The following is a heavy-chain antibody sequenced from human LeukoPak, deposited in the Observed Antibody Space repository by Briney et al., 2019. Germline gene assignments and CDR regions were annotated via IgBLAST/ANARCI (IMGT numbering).Heavy chain of an antibody. V-gene: IGHV3-30*02. J-gene: IGHJ4*02. Sequence: GGSLRLSCAASGFTFSSYGMHWVRQAPGKGLEWVAFIRYDGSNKYYADSVKGRFTISRDNSKNTLYLQMNSLRAEDTAVYYCATWGDIVVVPAAIPNYWGQGTLVTVSS. CDR2: IRYDGSNK. CDR1: GFTFSSYG. D-gene: IGHD2-2*02. CDR3: ATWGDIVVVPAAIPNY.